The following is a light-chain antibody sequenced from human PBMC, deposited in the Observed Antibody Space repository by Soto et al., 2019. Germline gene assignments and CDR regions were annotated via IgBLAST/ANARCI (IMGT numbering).Light chain of an antibody. Sequence: IPLTQSPSTLSASLGYRFTITFRASQSISSWLAWYQQKPGKAPKLLIYDASSLESGVPSRFSGSGSGTEFTLTISSLQPDDFATYYCQQYNSYRTFGQGTKVDIK. J-gene: IGKJ1*01. CDR3: QQYNSYRT. CDR2: DAS. V-gene: IGKV1-5*01. CDR1: QSISSW.